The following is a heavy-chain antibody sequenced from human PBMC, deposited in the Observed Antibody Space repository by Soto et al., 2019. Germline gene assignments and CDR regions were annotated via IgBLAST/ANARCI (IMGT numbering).Heavy chain of an antibody. V-gene: IGHV3-15*07. CDR3: VTDEVPQ. Sequence: EVQVVESGGGLVKPGGSLRLSCAASGFRLSDAWVHWVRQAPGKGLQWVGRIKRDADGGTTDYAAPVKGRFIISRDGSKNTLFLHMNSLISDDTGVYYCVTDEVPQWGQGTLVTVSP. CDR2: IKRDADGGTT. J-gene: IGHJ4*02. CDR1: GFRLSDAW.